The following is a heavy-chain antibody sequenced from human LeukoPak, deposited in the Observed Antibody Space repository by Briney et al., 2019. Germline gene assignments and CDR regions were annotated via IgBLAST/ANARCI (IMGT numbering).Heavy chain of an antibody. J-gene: IGHJ4*02. CDR3: ARVGYYESSGYHEY. D-gene: IGHD3-22*01. CDR1: GYTLTDYY. V-gene: IGHV1-2*06. CDR2: INPNSGGT. Sequence: ASVKVSCKASGYTLTDYYMHWVRQAPGQGLEWMGRINPNSGGTNYAQKFQGRVTMTRDTSISTVYMELSRLRSDDTAVYYCARVGYYESSGYHEYWGQGTLVTVSS.